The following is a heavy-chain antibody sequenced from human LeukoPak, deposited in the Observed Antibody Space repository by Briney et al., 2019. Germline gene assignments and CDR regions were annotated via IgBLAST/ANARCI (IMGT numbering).Heavy chain of an antibody. D-gene: IGHD6-19*01. CDR2: VYYDGSA. CDR1: GGSISSSSYY. J-gene: IGHJ4*02. Sequence: SETLSLTFTVSGGSISSSSYYWAWIRLPPGKGLEWIGSVYYDGSAYYNPSLKSRVPISVDTSKNQFSLKLSSVTAADTAVYYCARWNYPGVAVARYYFDYWGQGILVTVS. CDR3: ARWNYPGVAVARYYFDY. V-gene: IGHV4-39*07.